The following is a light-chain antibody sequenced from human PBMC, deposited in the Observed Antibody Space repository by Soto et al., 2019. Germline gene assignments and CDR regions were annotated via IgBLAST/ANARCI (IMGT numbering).Light chain of an antibody. CDR3: QQTNDFPYT. J-gene: IGKJ2*01. Sequence: DIQMTQSPSSVSASVGDRVTITCRASHVISRWLAWYQQKPGKAPKLLIYAASRLQSGVPSRCSGSESGADFSLTISSLQPEDVATYYCQQTNDFPYTFGQGTKLEIK. V-gene: IGKV1-12*01. CDR1: HVISRW. CDR2: AAS.